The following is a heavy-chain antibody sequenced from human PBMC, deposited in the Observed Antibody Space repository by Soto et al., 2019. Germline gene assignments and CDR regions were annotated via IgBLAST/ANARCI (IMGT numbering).Heavy chain of an antibody. CDR1: GGSFSGYY. J-gene: IGHJ4*02. CDR3: ALTYYYGPGDY. Sequence: QVQLQQWGAGLLKPSETLSLTCAVYGGSFSGYYWSWIRQPPGKGLEWIGEINHSGSTNYNPSLKSRVPISVDTSKNQFSLKLSSVTAADTAVYYCALTYYYGPGDYWGQGTLVTVSS. CDR2: INHSGST. D-gene: IGHD3-10*01. V-gene: IGHV4-34*01.